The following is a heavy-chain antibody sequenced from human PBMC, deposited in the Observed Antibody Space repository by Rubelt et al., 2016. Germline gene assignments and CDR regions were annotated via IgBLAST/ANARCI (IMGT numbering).Heavy chain of an antibody. CDR1: GFTFSSYD. CDR3: ARRQLWSFLFDY. CDR2: IGTAGDT. J-gene: IGHJ4*02. V-gene: IGHV3-13*01. D-gene: IGHD5-18*01. Sequence: VQLVESGGGVVQPGGSLRLSCAASGFTFSSYDMHWVRQATGKGLEWVSAIGTAGDTYYPGSVKGRFTISRENAKNSLYLQMNSLRAEDTAVYYCARRQLWSFLFDYWGQGTLVTVSS.